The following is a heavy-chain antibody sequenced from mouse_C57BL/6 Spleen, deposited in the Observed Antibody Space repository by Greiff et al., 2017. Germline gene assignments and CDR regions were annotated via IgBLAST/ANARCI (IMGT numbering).Heavy chain of an antibody. J-gene: IGHJ2*01. Sequence: EVQVVESGPGLVKPSQSLSLTCSVTGYSITSGYYWNWIRQFPGNKLEWMGYISYDGSNNYNPSLKNRISITRDTSKNQFFLKLNSVTTEDTATYYCARREYYFDYWGQGTTLTVSS. CDR2: ISYDGSN. CDR3: ARREYYFDY. V-gene: IGHV3-6*01. CDR1: GYSITSGYY.